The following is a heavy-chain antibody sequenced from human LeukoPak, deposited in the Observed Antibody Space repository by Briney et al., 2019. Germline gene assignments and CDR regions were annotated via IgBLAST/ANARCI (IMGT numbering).Heavy chain of an antibody. Sequence: ASVKVSCKASGYTFTSYGISWVRQAPGQGLEWMGWISAYNGNTNYAQKLQGRVTMTTDTSTSTDYMELRSLRSDDTAVYYCARAYCGGDCYSAFDIWGQGTMVTVSS. D-gene: IGHD2-21*02. CDR1: GYTFTSYG. CDR2: ISAYNGNT. J-gene: IGHJ3*02. CDR3: ARAYCGGDCYSAFDI. V-gene: IGHV1-18*01.